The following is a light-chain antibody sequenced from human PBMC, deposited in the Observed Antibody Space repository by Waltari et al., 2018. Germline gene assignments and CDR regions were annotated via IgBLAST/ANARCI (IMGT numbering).Light chain of an antibody. CDR3: QSAHSNGSDVV. CDR2: TDS. Sequence: SYELTQPPSVSVSPGQTARITCSGDALSKQFGYWYQQKSGRATVWMIDTDSGRPSGIPERFSGSSSGTTVTLTISAVQPEDEADYYCQSAHSNGSDVVFGGGTKLTVL. CDR1: ALSKQF. J-gene: IGLJ2*01. V-gene: IGLV3-25*03.